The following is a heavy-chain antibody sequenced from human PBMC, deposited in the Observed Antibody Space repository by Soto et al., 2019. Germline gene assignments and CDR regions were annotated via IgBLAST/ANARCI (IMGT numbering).Heavy chain of an antibody. CDR2: IYPGDSDT. CDR1: GYTFSTYW. CDR3: ARKFAPEFFDS. J-gene: IGHJ4*02. D-gene: IGHD3-10*01. V-gene: IGHV5-51*01. Sequence: GESLKISCKGSGYTFSTYWIAWMRQMPGKGLEWMGIIYPGDSDTKYSPAFQGQVTISADKSINTAYLQWTSLEASDTAMYYCARKFAPEFFDSWGQGTLVTVSS.